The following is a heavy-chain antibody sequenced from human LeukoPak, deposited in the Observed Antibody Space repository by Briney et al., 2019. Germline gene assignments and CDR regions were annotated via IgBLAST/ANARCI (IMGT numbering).Heavy chain of an antibody. CDR2: IYYSGST. Sequence: PSETLSLTCTVSGGSISSGDYYWSWIRQPPGKGLEWIGYIYYSGSTYYNPSLKSRVTISVDTSKNQFSLKLSSVTAADTAVYYCARGDGSHRREDGFDPWGQGTLVTVSS. J-gene: IGHJ5*02. D-gene: IGHD5-24*01. CDR3: ARGDGSHRREDGFDP. V-gene: IGHV4-30-4*08. CDR1: GGSISSGDYY.